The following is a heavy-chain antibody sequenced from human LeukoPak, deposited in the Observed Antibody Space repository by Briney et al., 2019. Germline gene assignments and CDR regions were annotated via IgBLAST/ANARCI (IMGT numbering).Heavy chain of an antibody. Sequence: GGSLRLSCAASGFTVSSNYMSWVRQAPGKGLEWVSVIYSGGSTYYADSVKGRFTISRHNSKNTLYLQVNSLRAEDTAVYYCARDPKLGYFDYWGQGTLVTVSS. V-gene: IGHV3-53*04. CDR1: GFTVSSNY. D-gene: IGHD3-16*01. J-gene: IGHJ4*02. CDR2: IYSGGST. CDR3: ARDPKLGYFDY.